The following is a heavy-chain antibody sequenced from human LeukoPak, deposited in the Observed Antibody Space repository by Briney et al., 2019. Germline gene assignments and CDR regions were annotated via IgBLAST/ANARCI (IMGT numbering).Heavy chain of an antibody. V-gene: IGHV5-51*01. CDR1: GYSFTSYW. CDR2: IYPGDSDT. CDR3: ARQLSYPGIAAAGRWHWFDP. J-gene: IGHJ5*02. Sequence: PGESLKISCKGSGYSFTSYWIGWVRQMPGKGLEWMGIIYPGDSDTRYSPSFQGQVTISADKSISTAYLQWSSLKASDAAMYYCARQLSYPGIAAAGRWHWFDPWGQGTLVTVSS. D-gene: IGHD6-13*01.